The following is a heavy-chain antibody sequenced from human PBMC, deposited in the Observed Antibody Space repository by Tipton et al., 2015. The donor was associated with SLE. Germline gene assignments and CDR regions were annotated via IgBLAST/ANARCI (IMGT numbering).Heavy chain of an antibody. J-gene: IGHJ3*02. CDR1: GFTFSSYG. Sequence: SLRLSCAASGFTFSSYGMHWVRQAPGKGLEWVAFIRYDGSNKYYADSVKGRFTISRDNSKNTLYLQMNSLRAEDTAVYYCAKDPVAAAKIGDAFDIWGQGTMVTVSS. V-gene: IGHV3-30*02. CDR2: IRYDGSNK. CDR3: AKDPVAAAKIGDAFDI. D-gene: IGHD6-13*01.